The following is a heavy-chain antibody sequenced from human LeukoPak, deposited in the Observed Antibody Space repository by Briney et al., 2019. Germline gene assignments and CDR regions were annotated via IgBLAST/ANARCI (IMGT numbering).Heavy chain of an antibody. J-gene: IGHJ6*03. Sequence: GGSLRLSCAASGFTFSSYAMSWVRQAPGKGLEGVSAISGSGGSTYYADSVKGRFTISRDNSKNTLYLQMNSLRAEDTAVYYCAKSETYGSGNSPYYYYYYMDVWGKGTTVTVSS. D-gene: IGHD3-10*01. CDR3: AKSETYGSGNSPYYYYYYMDV. CDR2: ISGSGGST. CDR1: GFTFSSYA. V-gene: IGHV3-23*01.